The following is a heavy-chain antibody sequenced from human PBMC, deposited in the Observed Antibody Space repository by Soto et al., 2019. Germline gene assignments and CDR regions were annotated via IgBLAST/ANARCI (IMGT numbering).Heavy chain of an antibody. CDR2: IWYDGSNK. CDR3: ARGMGYGDYAEWGFGMDV. Sequence: QVQLVESGGCVVEPGRSLRLSCAASGFTFSSYGMHWVRQAPGKGLEWVGVIWYDGSNKYYADSVKGRFTIARDNSKNTLYLQMNSLRAEDTAVYYCARGMGYGDYAEWGFGMDVWGQGTTVTVSS. D-gene: IGHD4-17*01. J-gene: IGHJ6*02. V-gene: IGHV3-33*01. CDR1: GFTFSSYG.